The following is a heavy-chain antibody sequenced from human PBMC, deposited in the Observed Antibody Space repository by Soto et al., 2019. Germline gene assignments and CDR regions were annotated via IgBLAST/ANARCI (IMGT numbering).Heavy chain of an antibody. D-gene: IGHD2-21*02. CDR1: GYTFPSYA. J-gene: IGHJ6*02. CDR3: ARDRVVVTAIRYYGMDV. CDR2: INAGNGNT. V-gene: IGHV1-3*01. Sequence: AAVKVSCKASGYTFPSYAMQWVRQAPGQRLEWMGWINAGNGNTKYSQKFQGRVTITRDTSASTAYMELSSLRSEDTAVYYCARDRVVVTAIRYYGMDVWGQGTTVNVSS.